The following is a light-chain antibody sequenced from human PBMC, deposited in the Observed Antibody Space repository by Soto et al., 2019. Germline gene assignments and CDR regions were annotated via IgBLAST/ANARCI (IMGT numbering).Light chain of an antibody. Sequence: QSALTQPPSASGSPGQSVTISCTGTSSDVGDYNYVSWYQQHPGKAPRLMIYEVSKRPSGVPDRFSGSKSGNTASLTVSGLQAEDEADYYCSSYAVSNKWVCCGGIKVTVL. CDR2: EVS. CDR3: SSYAVSNKWV. J-gene: IGLJ3*02. CDR1: SSDVGDYNY. V-gene: IGLV2-8*01.